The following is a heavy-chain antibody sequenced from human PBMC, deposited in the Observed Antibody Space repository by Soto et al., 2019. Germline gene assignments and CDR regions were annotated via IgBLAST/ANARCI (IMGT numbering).Heavy chain of an antibody. CDR1: GYTFTSYG. V-gene: IGHV1-18*01. J-gene: IGHJ6*03. D-gene: IGHD2-15*01. CDR3: AREGGCSGGSCYRGAYYYYMDV. Sequence: QVQLVQSGAEVKKPGASVKVSCKASGYTFTSYGISWVRQAPGQGLEWMGWISAYNGNTNYAQKLQGRVTMTKDTATSTAYMELRSLRSDDTAVYYCAREGGCSGGSCYRGAYYYYMDVWGKGNTVTVSS. CDR2: ISAYNGNT.